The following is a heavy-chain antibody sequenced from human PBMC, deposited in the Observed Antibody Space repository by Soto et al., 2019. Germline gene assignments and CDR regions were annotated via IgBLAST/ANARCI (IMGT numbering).Heavy chain of an antibody. J-gene: IGHJ5*02. CDR3: ARDNSIRFLEWLGARAWFDP. CDR1: GFTFSSYG. CDR2: IWYDGSNK. V-gene: IGHV3-33*01. D-gene: IGHD3-3*01. Sequence: GGSLRLSCAASGFTFSSYGMHWVRQAPGKGLEWVAVIWYDGSNKYYADSVKGRFTISRDNSQNTLYLQMNSLRAEDKAVYYCARDNSIRFLEWLGARAWFDPWGQGTLVTVSS.